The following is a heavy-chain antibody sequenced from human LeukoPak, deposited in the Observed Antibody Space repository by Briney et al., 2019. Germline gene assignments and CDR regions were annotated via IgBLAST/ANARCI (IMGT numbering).Heavy chain of an antibody. J-gene: IGHJ4*02. Sequence: PSETLSLTCTVAGSSISNYYWSWIRQPAGKGLEWIGYIYYSGSTNYNPSLKSRVTISVDTSKNHFSLKVSSVTAADTAMYYCARQRNNGFDYWGQGALVTVSS. D-gene: IGHD1-14*01. CDR3: ARQRNNGFDY. CDR1: GSSISNYY. V-gene: IGHV4-59*08. CDR2: IYYSGST.